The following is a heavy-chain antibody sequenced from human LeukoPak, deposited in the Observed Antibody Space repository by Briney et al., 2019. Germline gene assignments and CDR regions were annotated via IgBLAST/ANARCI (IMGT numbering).Heavy chain of an antibody. CDR3: AHRLEWYQLHDACDI. D-gene: IGHD2-2*01. CDR2: IYCVDDK. V-gene: IGHV2-5*02. Sequence: SGPTMMNPTQTLTLTCTFSGFSLRTIGVGVRWIRQPPGNALEWLAHIYCVDDKRYSPSLKSRLTITKDTSKIQVVLTMTNMDPVDTATYYCAHRLEWYQLHDACDIWGEGTMVTVSS. CDR1: GFSLRTIGVG. J-gene: IGHJ3*02.